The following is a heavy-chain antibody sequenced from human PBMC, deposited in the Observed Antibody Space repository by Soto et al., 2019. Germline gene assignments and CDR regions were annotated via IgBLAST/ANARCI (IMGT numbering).Heavy chain of an antibody. V-gene: IGHV1-69*13. D-gene: IGHD2-2*01. Sequence: GASVKVSCKASGGTFSSYAISWVRQAPGQGLEWMGGIIPIFGTANYAQKFQGRVTITADESTSTAYMELSSLRSEDTAVYYCAREFGSGYCSSTSCPMFDYWGQGTLVTVSS. CDR2: IIPIFGTA. CDR1: GGTFSSYA. J-gene: IGHJ4*02. CDR3: AREFGSGYCSSTSCPMFDY.